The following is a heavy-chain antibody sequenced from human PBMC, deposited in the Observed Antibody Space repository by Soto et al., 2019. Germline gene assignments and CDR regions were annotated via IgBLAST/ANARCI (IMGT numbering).Heavy chain of an antibody. CDR2: ISYIGNT. J-gene: IGHJ6*04. D-gene: IGHD4-17*01. Sequence: SETLSLTCTVSGDSINSCDYFWGWIRQPPGKGLEWIGDISYIGNTYYNPSLTSRATISIDTSKNQFSLKLYSVTAADTAVYYCARDRPSYVDYIRYFNNSGMDVSGKGTKVTVSS. CDR1: GDSINSCDYF. CDR3: ARDRPSYVDYIRYFNNSGMDV. V-gene: IGHV4-30-4*01.